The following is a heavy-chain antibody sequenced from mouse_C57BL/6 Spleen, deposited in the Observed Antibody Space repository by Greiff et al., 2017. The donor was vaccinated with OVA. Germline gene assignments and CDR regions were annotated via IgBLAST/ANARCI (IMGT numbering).Heavy chain of an antibody. CDR3: ARNSFNWDYFDY. CDR1: GFSLTSYG. CDR2: IWSGGST. D-gene: IGHD4-1*01. J-gene: IGHJ2*01. Sequence: VMLVESGPGLVQPSQSLSITCTVSGFSLTSYGVHWVRQSPGKGLEWLGVIWSGGSTDYNAAFISRLSISKDNSKSQVSFKMNSLQADDTAIYYCARNSFNWDYFDYWGQGTTLTVSS. V-gene: IGHV2-2*01.